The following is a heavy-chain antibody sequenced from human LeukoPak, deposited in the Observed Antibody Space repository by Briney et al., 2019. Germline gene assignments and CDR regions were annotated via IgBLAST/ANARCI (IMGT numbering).Heavy chain of an antibody. CDR1: GGSISSSSYY. V-gene: IGHV4-61*05. CDR2: SYDRGNT. CDR3: ARNNWSIDYGIDV. J-gene: IGHJ6*02. D-gene: IGHD1-20*01. Sequence: PSETLSLTCTVSGGSISSSSYYWGWIRQPPGKGLEWIGYSYDRGNTNYNPSLKSRVTISVDTSKSQVSLNLRSVTAADTAVYYCARNNWSIDYGIDVWGQGTTVTVSS.